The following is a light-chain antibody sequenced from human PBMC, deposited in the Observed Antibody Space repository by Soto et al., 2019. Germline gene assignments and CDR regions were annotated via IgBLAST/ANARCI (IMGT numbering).Light chain of an antibody. CDR3: QQYTSYSPT. CDR2: EAS. CDR1: QTISGW. V-gene: IGKV1-5*03. Sequence: DIQMTQSPSTLSASVGDRVTITCRASQTISGWLAWYQRKPGKAPKLLIFEASILESGVPSRFSGSRSGTEFTLTIDSLQPDDFATYYCQQYTSYSPTFGQGTKVEI. J-gene: IGKJ1*01.